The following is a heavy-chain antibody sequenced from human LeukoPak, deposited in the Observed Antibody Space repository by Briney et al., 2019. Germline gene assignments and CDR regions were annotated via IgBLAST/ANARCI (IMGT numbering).Heavy chain of an antibody. D-gene: IGHD3-9*01. V-gene: IGHV3-21*01. CDR1: GFTFSSYS. CDR2: ISSSSSYI. CDR3: ARRPYDILTGYYNGNYFDY. Sequence: GGSLRLSCAASGFTFSSYSMNWVRQAPGKGLEWVSSISSSSSYIYYADSVKGRFTISRDNAKNSLYLQMNSLRAEDTAVYYCARRPYDILTGYYNGNYFDYWGQGTLVTVSS. J-gene: IGHJ4*02.